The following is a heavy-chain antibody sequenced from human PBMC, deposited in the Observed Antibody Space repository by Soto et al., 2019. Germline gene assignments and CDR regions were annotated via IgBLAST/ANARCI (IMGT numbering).Heavy chain of an antibody. CDR1: GYTFTSYG. V-gene: IGHV1-18*01. J-gene: IGHJ5*02. D-gene: IGHD6-6*01. CDR3: ARDSSPSHGSGSRWFDP. Sequence: ASVKVSCKASGYTFTSYGISWVRQAPGQGLEWMGWISAYNGNTNYAQKLQGRVTMTTDTSTSTAYMELRSLRSDDTAVYYCARDSSPSHGSGSRWFDPWGQGTLVTGSS. CDR2: ISAYNGNT.